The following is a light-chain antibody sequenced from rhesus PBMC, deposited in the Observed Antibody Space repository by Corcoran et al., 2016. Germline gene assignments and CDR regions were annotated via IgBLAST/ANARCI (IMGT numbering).Light chain of an antibody. V-gene: IGKV1S8*01. J-gene: IGKJ3*01. Sequence: DIQMTQSPSALSASVGDRVTISCRASQNIYSNLAWYQQKPGKAPKLLIYAASSLPTGIPSRFRGDGSGKDFTLTISSLQPEDSATYYCQQYSSSPFTFGPGTKLDIK. CDR1: QNIYSN. CDR2: AAS. CDR3: QQYSSSPFT.